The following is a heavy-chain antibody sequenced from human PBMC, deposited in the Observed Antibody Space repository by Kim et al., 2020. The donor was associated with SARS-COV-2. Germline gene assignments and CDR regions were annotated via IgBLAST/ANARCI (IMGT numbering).Heavy chain of an antibody. CDR1: GGSFSGYY. V-gene: IGHV4-34*01. CDR2: INHSGST. Sequence: SETLSLTCAVYGGSFSGYYWSWIRQPPGKGLEWIGEINHSGSTNYNPSLKSRVTISVDTSKNQFSLKLSSVTAADTAVYYCASHRIGWELLDGFDYWGQGTLVTVSS. D-gene: IGHD1-26*01. CDR3: ASHRIGWELLDGFDY. J-gene: IGHJ4*02.